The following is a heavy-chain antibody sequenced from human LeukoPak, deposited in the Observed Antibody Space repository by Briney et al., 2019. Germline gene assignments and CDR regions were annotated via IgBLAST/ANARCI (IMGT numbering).Heavy chain of an antibody. J-gene: IGHJ3*02. V-gene: IGHV1-24*01. D-gene: IGHD3-22*01. CDR2: FHPEDNVT. CDR3: ARDRSGYSPTFDAFDI. Sequence: GASVKVSCKVSGYTLTELSMHWVRQAPGKGLEWMGGFHPEDNVTINAQSFQGRVTMTRDTSTSTVYMELSSLRSEDTAVYYCARDRSGYSPTFDAFDIWGQGTMVTVSS. CDR1: GYTLTELS.